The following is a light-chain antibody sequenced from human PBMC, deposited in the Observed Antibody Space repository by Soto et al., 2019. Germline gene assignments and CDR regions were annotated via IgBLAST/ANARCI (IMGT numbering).Light chain of an antibody. CDR1: QSVSSY. Sequence: EIVLTQSPATLSLSPGERATLSCRASQSVSSYLAWYQRKPGQAPRLLIYDASSRATGIPARFSGSGSGTDLTLTISRLEPEDFAVYYCQHRSNSFGGGTKVEIK. CDR2: DAS. J-gene: IGKJ4*01. V-gene: IGKV3-11*01. CDR3: QHRSNS.